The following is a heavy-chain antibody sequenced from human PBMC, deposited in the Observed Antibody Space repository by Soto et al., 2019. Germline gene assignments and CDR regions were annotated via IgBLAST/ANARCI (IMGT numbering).Heavy chain of an antibody. Sequence: SSVEVSCKASGYTFTSYAMHWLHQPPGQRLEWMGWINAGNGNTKYSQKFPRRVTMTREPSASTAYMELSSLSSQDTAVYSCARHLHGSTHRGSDAFDIWGQGPRVSASS. J-gene: IGHJ3*02. V-gene: IGHV1-3*01. D-gene: IGHD6-13*01. CDR1: GYTFTSYA. CDR2: INAGNGNT. CDR3: ARHLHGSTHRGSDAFDI.